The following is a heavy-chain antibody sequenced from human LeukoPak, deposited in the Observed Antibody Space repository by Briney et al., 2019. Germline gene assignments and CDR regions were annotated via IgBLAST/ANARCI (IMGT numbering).Heavy chain of an antibody. CDR2: IYTSGST. CDR3: ARDRSYYDSSGYYY. J-gene: IGHJ4*02. V-gene: IGHV4-4*07. D-gene: IGHD3-22*01. CDR1: GGSISSYY. Sequence: PSETLSLTCTVSGGSISSYYWSWIRQPAGKGLEWIGRIYTSGSTNYNPFLKSRVTMSVDTSKNQFSLKLSSVTAADTAVYYCARDRSYYDSSGYYYWGQGTLVTVSS.